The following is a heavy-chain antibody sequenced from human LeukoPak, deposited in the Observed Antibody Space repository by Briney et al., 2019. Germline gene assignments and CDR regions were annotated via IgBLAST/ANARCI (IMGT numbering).Heavy chain of an antibody. Sequence: PGGSLRLSCAASGFTFDTHAMSWVRQAPGKGLEWVSVISGSGPTTYYADSVKGRFTISRDNSKKTVYLQMNSLRAEDTAVYYCAKLKGDSAGAFDIWGQGTMVTVSS. D-gene: IGHD2-21*02. CDR1: GFTFDTHA. CDR3: AKLKGDSAGAFDI. J-gene: IGHJ3*02. V-gene: IGHV3-23*01. CDR2: ISGSGPTT.